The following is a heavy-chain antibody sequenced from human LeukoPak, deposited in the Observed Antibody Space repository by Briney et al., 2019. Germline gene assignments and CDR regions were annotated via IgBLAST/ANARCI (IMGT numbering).Heavy chain of an antibody. CDR1: GFTFSDYY. V-gene: IGHV3-11*01. CDR2: ISSSGSTI. J-gene: IGHJ3*02. Sequence: GGSLRLSCAASGFTFSDYYMSWIRQAPGKGLEWVSYISSSGSTIYYADPVKGRFTISRDNAKNSLYLQMNSLRAEDTAVYYCARDSRSYCSSTSCSSSDAFDIWGQGTMVTVSS. D-gene: IGHD2-2*01. CDR3: ARDSRSYCSSTSCSSSDAFDI.